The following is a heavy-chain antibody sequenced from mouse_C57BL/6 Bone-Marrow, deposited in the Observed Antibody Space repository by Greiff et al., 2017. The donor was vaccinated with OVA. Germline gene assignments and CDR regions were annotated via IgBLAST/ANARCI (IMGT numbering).Heavy chain of an antibody. V-gene: IGHV5-6*01. Sequence: EVMLVESGGDLVKPGGSLKLSCAASGFTFSSYGMSWVRQTPDKRLEWVATISSGGSYTYYPDSVKGRFTISRDNAKNNLYLQMSHLKSEDTAMYYCARDEDYYAMDYWGQGTSVTVSS. CDR3: ARDEDYYAMDY. J-gene: IGHJ4*01. CDR2: ISSGGSYT. CDR1: GFTFSSYG.